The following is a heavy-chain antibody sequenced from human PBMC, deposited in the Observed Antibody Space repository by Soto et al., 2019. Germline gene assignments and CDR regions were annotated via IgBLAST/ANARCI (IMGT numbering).Heavy chain of an antibody. Sequence: EVHLVESGGGLVKPGGSLRLSCAASGFTFSNAWINWVRQTPGRGLEWVGRVKSKNDGGTTDFAAPVKGRFAISRDDPTHMVYLEMIGLQTENTAMYYCPTDPYITTIPVRFDYWGMEPWSPSPQ. CDR2: VKSKNDGGTT. CDR3: PTDPYITTIPVRFDY. V-gene: IGHV3-15*07. J-gene: IGHJ4*01. CDR1: GFTFSNAW. D-gene: IGHD1-20*01.